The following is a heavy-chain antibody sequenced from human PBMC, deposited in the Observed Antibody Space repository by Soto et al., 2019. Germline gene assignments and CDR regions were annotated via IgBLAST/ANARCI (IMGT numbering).Heavy chain of an antibody. CDR2: ISLTSSTM. V-gene: IGHV3-48*02. J-gene: IGHJ6*01. CDR1: GFNFSDYS. D-gene: IGHD3-16*01. Sequence: GGSLRLSCEGSGFNFSDYSMSWVRQAPGKGLECLSYISLTSSTMYYSASVRGRFTIYRDNAKNSLNLQMDSLRDEDTAVYYFVRQRRGRDHNDGFFYYYGRDVWGQGTTVTFSP. CDR3: VRQRRGRDHNDGFFYYYGRDV.